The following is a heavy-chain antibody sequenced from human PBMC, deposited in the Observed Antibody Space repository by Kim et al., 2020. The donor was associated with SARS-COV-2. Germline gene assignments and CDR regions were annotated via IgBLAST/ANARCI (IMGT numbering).Heavy chain of an antibody. J-gene: IGHJ6*02. Sequence: SVKGRFTISRDNAKNSLYLQMNSLRAEDTAVYYCASFPNYYGSGGYGMDVWGQGTTVTVSS. CDR3: ASFPNYYGSGGYGMDV. D-gene: IGHD3-10*01. V-gene: IGHV3-11*06.